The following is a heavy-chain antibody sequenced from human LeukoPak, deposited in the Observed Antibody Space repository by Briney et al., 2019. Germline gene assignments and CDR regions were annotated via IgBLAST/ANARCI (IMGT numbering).Heavy chain of an antibody. CDR3: ARDRGGRTGLDD. CDR1: GIXFSRSW. Sequence: GGSLRLSCAASGIXFSRSWISWVRQAPGKGLEWVAFIKEDGSEKYYVDSVKGRFTISRDNAENSLYLQMNSLRAEDTAVYYCARDRGGRTGLDDWGQGTLVTVSS. CDR2: IKEDGSEK. D-gene: IGHD2-15*01. V-gene: IGHV3-7*04. J-gene: IGHJ4*02.